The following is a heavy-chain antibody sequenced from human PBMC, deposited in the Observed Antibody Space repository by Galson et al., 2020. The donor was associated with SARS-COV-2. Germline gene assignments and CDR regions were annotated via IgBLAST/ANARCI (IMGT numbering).Heavy chain of an antibody. CDR1: GFTFSSYG. V-gene: IGHV3-33*01. Sequence: TGGSLRLSCAASGFTFSSYGMHWVRQAPGKGLEWVAVIWYDGSNKYYADSVKGRFTISRDNSKNTLYLQMNSLGAEDTAVYYCAREVVGCGGDCYLFDYWGQGTLVTVSS. CDR3: AREVVGCGGDCYLFDY. D-gene: IGHD2-21*02. CDR2: IWYDGSNK. J-gene: IGHJ4*02.